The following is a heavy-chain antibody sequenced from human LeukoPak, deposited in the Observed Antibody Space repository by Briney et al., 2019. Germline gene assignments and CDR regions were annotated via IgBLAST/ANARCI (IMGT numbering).Heavy chain of an antibody. D-gene: IGHD6-6*01. CDR2: IYSGGST. V-gene: IGHV3-53*01. Sequence: LXXSXAAXXFTVXSXXMSWVRQAPGKXLEWVSLIYSGGSTYYADSVKGRFTISRDNSKNTLYLQMNSLRAEDTAVYYCAGSITARYYFDYWGQGTLVTVSS. CDR3: AGSITARYYFDY. CDR1: XFTVXSXX. J-gene: IGHJ4*02.